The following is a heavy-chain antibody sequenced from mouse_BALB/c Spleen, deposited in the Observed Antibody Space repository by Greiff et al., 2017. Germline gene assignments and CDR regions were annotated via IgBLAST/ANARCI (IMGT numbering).Heavy chain of an antibody. Sequence: EVMLVESGGGLVKPGGSLKLSCAASGFTFSSYTMSWVRQTPEKRLEWVATISSGGSYTYYPDSVKGRFTISRDNAKNTLYLQMSSLKSEDTAMYYCTSHLLYDYDWYWGQGTTLTVSS. V-gene: IGHV5-6-4*01. D-gene: IGHD2-4*01. CDR1: GFTFSSYT. CDR2: ISSGGSYT. CDR3: TSHLLYDYDWY. J-gene: IGHJ2*01.